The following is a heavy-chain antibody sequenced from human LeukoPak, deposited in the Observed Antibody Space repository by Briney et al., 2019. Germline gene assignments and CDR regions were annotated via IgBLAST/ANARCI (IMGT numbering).Heavy chain of an antibody. Sequence: PGGSLGLSCAASGFTFDDYGMSWVRQAPGKGLEWVGRIKSKTDGGTTDYAAPVKGRFTISRDDSKNTLYLQMNSLKTEDTAVYYCTTTYYYGSGSYYNFDYWGQGTLVTVSS. D-gene: IGHD3-10*01. CDR1: GFTFDDYG. J-gene: IGHJ4*02. V-gene: IGHV3-15*01. CDR3: TTTYYYGSGSYYNFDY. CDR2: IKSKTDGGTT.